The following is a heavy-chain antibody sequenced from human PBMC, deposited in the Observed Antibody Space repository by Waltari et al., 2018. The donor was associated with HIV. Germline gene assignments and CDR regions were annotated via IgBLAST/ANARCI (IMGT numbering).Heavy chain of an antibody. V-gene: IGHV1-2*02. CDR3: ARGDNLSLIVVVPVGGIDY. D-gene: IGHD2-2*01. CDR1: GYTFTGYY. J-gene: IGHJ4*02. Sequence: QVQLVQSGAEVKKPGASVKVSCKASGYTFTGYYMHWVRQAPGQGLEWMGWNNPNSGCTNYAQKFQGRVTMTRDTSISTADMELSRLRSDDTAVYYCARGDNLSLIVVVPVGGIDYWGQGTLVTVSS. CDR2: NNPNSGCT.